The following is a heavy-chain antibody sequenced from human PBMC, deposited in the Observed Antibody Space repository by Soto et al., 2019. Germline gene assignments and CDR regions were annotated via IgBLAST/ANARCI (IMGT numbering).Heavy chain of an antibody. J-gene: IGHJ4*02. V-gene: IGHV4-39*01. D-gene: IGHD6-13*01. Sequence: SETLSLTCTVSGGSISSSSYYWGWIRQPPGKGLEWIGSIYYSGSTYYNPSLKSRVTISVDTSKNQFSLKLSSVTAADTAVYYCARRGIAAAGTIDYWGQGTLVTSPQ. CDR3: ARRGIAAAGTIDY. CDR1: GGSISSSSYY. CDR2: IYYSGST.